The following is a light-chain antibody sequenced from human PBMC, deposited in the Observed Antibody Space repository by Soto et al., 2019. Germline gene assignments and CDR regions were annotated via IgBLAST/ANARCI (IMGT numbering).Light chain of an antibody. CDR3: CSEAGSNKFDGV. V-gene: IGLV2-8*01. CDR2: EVS. CDR1: SSDVGGYNY. Sequence: QSVLTQPPSASGSPGQSVTISCTGTSSDVGGYNYVSWYQQQPGNAPQLMLYEVSKRPSGVLDRFSGSKSGNTSSPTVSGLQAEDEAEYDCCSEAGSNKFDGVFGGGTQLTVL. J-gene: IGLJ2*01.